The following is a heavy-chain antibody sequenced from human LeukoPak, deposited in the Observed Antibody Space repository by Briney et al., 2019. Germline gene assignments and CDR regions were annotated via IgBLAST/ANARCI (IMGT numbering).Heavy chain of an antibody. J-gene: IGHJ2*01. D-gene: IGHD3-22*01. Sequence: SETLSLTCTVSGGSISSYYWSWIRQPPGKGLEWIGYLYYTGSTNYNPSLKSRVTISVDTSKSQFYLKLSSVTAADAAVYYCARDPRPYYDSSGYYSAHWYFDLWGRGTLVTVSS. V-gene: IGHV4-59*01. CDR3: ARDPRPYYDSSGYYSAHWYFDL. CDR1: GGSISSYY. CDR2: LYYTGST.